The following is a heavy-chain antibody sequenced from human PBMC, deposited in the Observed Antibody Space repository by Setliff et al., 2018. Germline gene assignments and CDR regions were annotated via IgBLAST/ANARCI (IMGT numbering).Heavy chain of an antibody. CDR2: INPNSGGT. CDR1: GYTFTGYY. Sequence: ASVKVSCKASGYTFTGYYMHWVRQAPGQGLEWMGWINPNSGGTNYAQKFQGWVTMTRDTSISTAYMELSSLRFEDTAVYYCARGEAGYGGNLGYWGQGTLVTVSS. J-gene: IGHJ4*02. V-gene: IGHV1-2*04. CDR3: ARGEAGYGGNLGY. D-gene: IGHD2-15*01.